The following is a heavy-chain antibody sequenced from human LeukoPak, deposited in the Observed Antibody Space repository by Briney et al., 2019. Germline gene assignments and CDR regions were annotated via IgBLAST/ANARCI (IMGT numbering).Heavy chain of an antibody. CDR3: ARVYGSGSYYNGYYYYYMDV. D-gene: IGHD3-10*01. V-gene: IGHV4-4*02. Sequence: PSGTLSLTCAVSGGSISSSYWWSWIRQPPGKGLEWIGEIYHSGSTNYNLSLKSRVTISVDKSKNQFSLKLSSVTAADTAVYYCARVYGSGSYYNGYYYYYMDVWGKGTTVTISS. CDR2: IYHSGST. CDR1: GGSISSSYW. J-gene: IGHJ6*03.